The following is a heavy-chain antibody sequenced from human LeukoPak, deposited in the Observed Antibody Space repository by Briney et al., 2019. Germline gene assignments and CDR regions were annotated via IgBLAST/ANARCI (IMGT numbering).Heavy chain of an antibody. CDR1: GFTFSSYA. J-gene: IGHJ4*02. CDR3: AKVASLRYFDWSTKGYFDY. CDR2: ISASGGST. Sequence: GGSLRLSCAASGFTFSSYAMSWVRQAPGKGLEWVSAISASGGSTYYADSVKGRFTISRDNSKNTLYLQMNSLRAEDTAVYYCAKVASLRYFDWSTKGYFDYWGQGTLVTVSS. D-gene: IGHD3-9*01. V-gene: IGHV3-23*01.